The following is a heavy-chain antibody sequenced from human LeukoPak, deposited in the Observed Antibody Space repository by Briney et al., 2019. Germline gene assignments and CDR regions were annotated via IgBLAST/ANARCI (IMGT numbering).Heavy chain of an antibody. CDR3: ARALGVVLPAAIGYYFDY. Sequence: PSGTLSLTCTVSGGSISSYYWSWIRQPAGKGLEWIGRIYASGSTNYNPSLKSRVTMSVDTSKNQFSLKLSSVTAADTAVYYCARALGVVLPAAIGYYFDYWGQGTLVTVSS. CDR1: GGSISSYY. D-gene: IGHD2-2*01. CDR2: IYASGST. V-gene: IGHV4-4*07. J-gene: IGHJ4*02.